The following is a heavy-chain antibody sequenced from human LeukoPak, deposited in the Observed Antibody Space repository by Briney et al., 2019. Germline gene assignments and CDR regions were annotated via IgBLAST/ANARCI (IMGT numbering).Heavy chain of an antibody. CDR2: IIPILGIA. D-gene: IGHD3-10*01. CDR3: ARSQWSGELSLDY. V-gene: IGHV1-69*04. J-gene: IGHJ4*02. CDR1: GGTFSSYA. Sequence: SVKVSCKASGGTFSSYAISWVRQAPGQGLEWMGRIIPILGIANYAQKFQGRVTITADKSTSTAYMELSSLRSEDTAVYYCARSQWSGELSLDYWGQGTLVTVSS.